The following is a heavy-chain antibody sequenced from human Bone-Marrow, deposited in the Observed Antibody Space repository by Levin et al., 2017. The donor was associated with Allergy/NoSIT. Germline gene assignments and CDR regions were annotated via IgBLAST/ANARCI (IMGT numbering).Heavy chain of an antibody. CDR2: IKSKIDGGTT. CDR1: GFTFTNAW. J-gene: IGHJ4*02. D-gene: IGHD3-22*01. CDR3: TTLYDSGGSWIDY. Sequence: GGSLRLSCAASGFTFTNAWMTWVRQAPGKGLEWVGRIKSKIDGGTTDYAAPVRDRFTISRDDSSSTLYLQMNSLKTEDTALYYCTTLYDSGGSWIDYWGQGTLVTVSS. V-gene: IGHV3-15*01.